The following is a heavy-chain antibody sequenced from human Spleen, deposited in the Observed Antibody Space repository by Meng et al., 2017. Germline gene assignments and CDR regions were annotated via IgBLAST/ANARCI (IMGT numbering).Heavy chain of an antibody. CDR3: AKEEVPNDY. CDR2: ISISGGRT. D-gene: IGHD1-1*01. V-gene: IGHV3-23*01. CDR1: GFTFSNSA. J-gene: IGHJ4*02. Sequence: GGSLRLSCAASGFTFSNSAMSWVRQAPGKGLEWVSGISISGGRTYYADSVKGRFTISRDNSKNTLYLQMNSLRAEDTAVYFCAKEEVPNDYWGQGTLVTVYS.